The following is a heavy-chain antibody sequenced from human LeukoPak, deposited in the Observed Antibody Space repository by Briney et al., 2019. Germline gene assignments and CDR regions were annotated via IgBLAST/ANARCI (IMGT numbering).Heavy chain of an antibody. Sequence: GGSLRLSCAASGFTFSSYAMTWVRQAPGKGLEWVSGISGSGGSSYSADAVKGRFTISRDNSKKTLYMQMNSLRAEDTAVYYCTKHRGGWIDAFDIWGQGTMVTVSS. CDR2: ISGSGGSS. CDR3: TKHRGGWIDAFDI. J-gene: IGHJ3*02. CDR1: GFTFSSYA. D-gene: IGHD5-12*01. V-gene: IGHV3-23*01.